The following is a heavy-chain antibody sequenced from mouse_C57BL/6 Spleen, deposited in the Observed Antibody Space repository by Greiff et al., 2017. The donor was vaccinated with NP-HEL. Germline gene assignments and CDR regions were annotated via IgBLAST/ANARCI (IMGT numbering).Heavy chain of an antibody. D-gene: IGHD1-1*01. Sequence: QVQLQQSGAELVRPGASVTLSCKASGYTFTDYEMHWVKQTPVHGLEWIGAIDPETGGTAYNQKFKGKAILTADKSSSTAYMELRSLTSEDSAVYFCTRYGDYYYSSYPFDYWGQGTTLTVSS. J-gene: IGHJ2*01. CDR3: TRYGDYYYSSYPFDY. CDR1: GYTFTDYE. V-gene: IGHV1-15*01. CDR2: IDPETGGT.